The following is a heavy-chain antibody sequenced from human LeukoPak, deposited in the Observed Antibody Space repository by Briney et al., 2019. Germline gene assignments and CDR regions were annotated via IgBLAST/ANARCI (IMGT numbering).Heavy chain of an antibody. CDR3: ATRSGMDV. V-gene: IGHV3-30*04. Sequence: GGSLRLSCAASGFTFSSYATHWVRQAPGKGLEWVAVISYDGSNKYYADSVEGRFTISRDNSKNTLYLQMNSLRAEDTAVYYCATRSGMDVWGQGTTVTVSS. CDR1: GFTFSSYA. CDR2: ISYDGSNK. J-gene: IGHJ6*02.